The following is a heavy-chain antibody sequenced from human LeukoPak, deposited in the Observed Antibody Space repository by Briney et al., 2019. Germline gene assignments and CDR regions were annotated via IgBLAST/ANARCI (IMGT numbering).Heavy chain of an antibody. CDR3: AKPPVGYGDYENWFDP. J-gene: IGHJ5*02. V-gene: IGHV3-48*04. CDR1: GFTFSSYS. CDR2: ISSSSSTI. Sequence: TGGSLRLSCAASGFTFSSYSMNWVRQAPGKGLEWVSYISSSSSTIYYADSVKGRFTISRDNAKNSLYLQMNSLRAEDTAVYYCAKPPVGYGDYENWFDPWGQGTLVTVSS. D-gene: IGHD4-17*01.